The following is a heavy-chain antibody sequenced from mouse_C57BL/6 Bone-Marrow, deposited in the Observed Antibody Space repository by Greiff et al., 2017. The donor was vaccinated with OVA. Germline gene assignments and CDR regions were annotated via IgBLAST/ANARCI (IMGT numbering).Heavy chain of an antibody. D-gene: IGHD1-1*01. CDR3: ARNTSDGDY. J-gene: IGHJ2*01. CDR1: GFTFSDYG. Sequence: EVQLVESGGGLVKPGGSLKLSCAASGFTFSDYGMHWVRQAPETGLEWVAYISSGSSTIYYPDTVKGRFTISRDNAKNNLFLQMSSLKSEDTAMYYCARNTSDGDYWGQGTTLTVS. V-gene: IGHV5-17*01. CDR2: ISSGSSTI.